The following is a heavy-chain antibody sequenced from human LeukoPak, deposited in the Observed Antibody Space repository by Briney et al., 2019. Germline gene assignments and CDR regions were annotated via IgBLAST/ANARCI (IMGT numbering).Heavy chain of an antibody. CDR2: INHGGTT. CDR1: GGSFSDYY. Sequence: SETLSLTCVVYGGSFSDYYWTWVRQRPAKGLEWIGEINHGGTTKYNPSLKSRVTISIHTSTNQYSLKLNSVAAADTAVYYCARGEGTLAGRRWPYSFYYYVDVWGKGTTVTVSS. J-gene: IGHJ6*03. D-gene: IGHD6-19*01. CDR3: ARGEGTLAGRRWPYSFYYYVDV. V-gene: IGHV4-34*01.